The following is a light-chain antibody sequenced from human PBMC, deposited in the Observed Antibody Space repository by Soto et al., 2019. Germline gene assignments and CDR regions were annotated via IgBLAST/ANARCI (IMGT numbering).Light chain of an antibody. CDR1: DNIVHW. CDR3: QHYNSFSRT. CDR2: KAA. J-gene: IGKJ1*01. V-gene: IGKV1-5*03. Sequence: DVKMTQSLSTLSASVGDRVAITCRASDNIVHWVAWYQQKPGKAPKLLIYKAANLADEVPSRFAGSGSGTDFTLTITRLQPDDFATYYCQHYNSFSRTFGQGSKVDVK.